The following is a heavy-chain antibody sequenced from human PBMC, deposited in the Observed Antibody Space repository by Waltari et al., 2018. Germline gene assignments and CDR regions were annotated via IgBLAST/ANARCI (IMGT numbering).Heavy chain of an antibody. CDR3: ARGNWGYFFDY. D-gene: IGHD7-27*01. J-gene: IGHJ4*02. V-gene: IGHV1-2*06. CDR1: GSTFSGYY. Sequence: QVQLVQPGAEVRKPGASVKVSCETAGSTFSGYYIHWVRQAPGQGPEWMGRIIPNSGGTSYAQKFQGRVTMTRDTSITTAYMELRSLTSDDTAVYYCARGNWGYFFDYWGQGTLVTVSS. CDR2: IIPNSGGT.